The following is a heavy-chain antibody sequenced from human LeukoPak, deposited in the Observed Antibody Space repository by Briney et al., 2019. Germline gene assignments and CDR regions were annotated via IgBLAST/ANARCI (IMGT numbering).Heavy chain of an antibody. CDR1: GFTFSAYV. CDR2: ITGTTGNT. V-gene: IGHV3-23*01. J-gene: IGHJ4*02. Sequence: PGGSLRLSCGASGFTFSAYVMKWVRQAPGKEMEGVSSITGTTGNTYVAESVKGRFTISRDTSRNTMYMQMNSLRAEDTAIYYCAKGTLGSCSGARCYPFDYWGQGALVTVSS. CDR3: AKGTLGSCSGARCYPFDY. D-gene: IGHD2-15*01.